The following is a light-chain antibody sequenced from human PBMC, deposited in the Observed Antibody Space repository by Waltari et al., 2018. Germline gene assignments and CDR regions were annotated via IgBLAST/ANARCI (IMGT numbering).Light chain of an antibody. Sequence: DIQMTQSPSTLSASVGDTITITCRASQSISNYLAWYQQKPVKAPKLLIYKASSSGSGVPSRFSGSGSGTEFTLTISSLQPDDFATDYCQQYNTYSSFGQGTKLEIK. CDR1: QSISNY. V-gene: IGKV1-5*03. J-gene: IGKJ2*03. CDR3: QQYNTYSS. CDR2: KAS.